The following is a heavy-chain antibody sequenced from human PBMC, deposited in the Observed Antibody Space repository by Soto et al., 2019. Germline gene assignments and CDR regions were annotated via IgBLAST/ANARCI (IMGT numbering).Heavy chain of an antibody. CDR3: ARGQRFSDWFDP. CDR2: VYSSGGT. Sequence: SETLSPTCTASGGSMSSYYWSWIRQPAGKGLVWIGGVYSSGGTHYNPSLKRRVTISLDTARNQFSLRLLSVTDADSAVYFWARGQRFSDWFDPWGQGTLVTVSS. CDR1: GGSMSSYY. V-gene: IGHV4-4*07. D-gene: IGHD3-3*01. J-gene: IGHJ5*02.